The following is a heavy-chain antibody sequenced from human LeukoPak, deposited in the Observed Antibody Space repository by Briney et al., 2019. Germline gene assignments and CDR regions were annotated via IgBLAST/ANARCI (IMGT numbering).Heavy chain of an antibody. J-gene: IGHJ5*02. D-gene: IGHD4-17*01. CDR2: IIPIFGTA. CDR1: GGTFSSYA. CDR3: ARHPKPTVTTSRWFDP. V-gene: IGHV1-69*13. Sequence: ASVKVSYKASGGTFSSYAISWVRQAPGQGLEWMGGIIPIFGTANYAQKFQGRVTITADESTSTAYMELSSLRSEDTAVYYCARHPKPTVTTSRWFDPWGQGTLVTVSS.